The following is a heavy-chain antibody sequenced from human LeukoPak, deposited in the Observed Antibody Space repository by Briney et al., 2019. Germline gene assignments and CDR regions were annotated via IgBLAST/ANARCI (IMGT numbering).Heavy chain of an antibody. CDR2: IYYSGST. J-gene: IGHJ5*02. V-gene: IGHV4-31*03. CDR3: ARDTGRYCSGGSCPPYNWFDP. D-gene: IGHD2-15*01. Sequence: PSETLSLTCTVSGGSISSSSYYWSWIRQHPGKGLGWIGYIYYSGSTYYNPSLKSRVTISVDTSKNQFSLKLSSVTAADTAVYYCARDTGRYCSGGSCPPYNWFDPWGQGTLVTVSS. CDR1: GGSISSSSYY.